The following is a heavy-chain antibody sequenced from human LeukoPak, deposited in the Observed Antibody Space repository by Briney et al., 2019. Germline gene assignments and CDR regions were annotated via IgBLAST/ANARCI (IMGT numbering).Heavy chain of an antibody. V-gene: IGHV6-1*01. D-gene: IGHD6-13*01. CDR1: GDSVSSNSAA. CDR2: TYYRSKWYN. J-gene: IGHJ4*02. Sequence: SQTLSLTCAISGDSVSSNSAAWNWIRQSPSRGLEWLGRTYYRSKWYNDYAVSVKSRITINPDTSKNQFSLQLNSVTPEDTAVYYCARSYRDYSSSWFLYYFDYWGQGTLVTVSS. CDR3: ARSYRDYSSSWFLYYFDY.